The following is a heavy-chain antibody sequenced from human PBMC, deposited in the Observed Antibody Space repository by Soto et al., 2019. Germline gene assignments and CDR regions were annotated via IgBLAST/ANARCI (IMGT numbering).Heavy chain of an antibody. Sequence: QVQLQESGPGLVKPSETLSLTCTVSGGSISSYYWTSIRQPPGKGLEWIGFIYNIGSTHYNPSLRSRVAISVDTSKNQFSLKLRSVTAADTAVYYCASMGYHYGSGSYPLDYWGQGTLVTVSS. CDR2: IYNIGST. D-gene: IGHD3-10*01. CDR3: ASMGYHYGSGSYPLDY. V-gene: IGHV4-59*08. CDR1: GGSISSYY. J-gene: IGHJ4*02.